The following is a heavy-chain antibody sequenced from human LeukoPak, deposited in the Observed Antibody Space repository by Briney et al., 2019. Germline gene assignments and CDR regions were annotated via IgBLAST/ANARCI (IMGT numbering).Heavy chain of an antibody. V-gene: IGHV4-38-2*02. CDR2: IYHSGST. Sequence: PSETLSLTCTVSGYSISSGYYWGWIRQPPGKGLEWIGSIYHSGSTYYNPSLKGRVTISVDTSKNQFSLKLSSVTAADTAVYYCARVLRDGYNPGDWGQGTLVTVSS. J-gene: IGHJ4*02. CDR1: GYSISSGYY. D-gene: IGHD5-24*01. CDR3: ARVLRDGYNPGD.